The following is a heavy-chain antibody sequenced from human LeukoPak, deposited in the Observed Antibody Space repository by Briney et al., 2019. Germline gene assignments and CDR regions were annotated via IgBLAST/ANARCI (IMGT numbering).Heavy chain of an antibody. CDR1: GYTFTGYY. D-gene: IGHD3-22*01. CDR2: INPNSGGT. Sequence: ASVKVSCKASGYTFTGYYMHWVRQAPGQGLEWMGWINPNSGGTNYAQKFQGWVTMTRDTSISTAYMELSRLRSDDTAVYYCARVRSSGYGYYYYGMDIWGQGTTVTVSS. V-gene: IGHV1-2*04. J-gene: IGHJ6*02. CDR3: ARVRSSGYGYYYYGMDI.